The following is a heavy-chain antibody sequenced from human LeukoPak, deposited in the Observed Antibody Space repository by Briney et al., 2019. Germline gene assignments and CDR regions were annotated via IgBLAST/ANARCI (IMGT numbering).Heavy chain of an antibody. V-gene: IGHV1-2*06. J-gene: IGHJ4*02. Sequence: ASVKVSCKAPGYTFTGYYVHWVRQAPGQGLEWMGRINPNSGDTNYAQKFQGRVTMTRDTSISTAYMELSRLRSDDTAVYYCARDYCGGDCFPDYWGQGTLVTVSS. CDR2: INPNSGDT. CDR1: GYTFTGYY. D-gene: IGHD2-21*02. CDR3: ARDYCGGDCFPDY.